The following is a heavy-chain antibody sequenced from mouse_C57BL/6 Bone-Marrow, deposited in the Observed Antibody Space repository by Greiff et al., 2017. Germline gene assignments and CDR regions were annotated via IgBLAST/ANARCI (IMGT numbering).Heavy chain of an antibody. V-gene: IGHV1-72*01. CDR3: ARLRGGLDYAMDY. Sequence: QVQLQQPGAELVKPGASVKLSCKASGYTFTSYWMHWVKQRPGRGLEWIGRIDPISGGTKSNEKFKSKATLTVDKPSSTAYMQLSSLTSEDSAVYFCARLRGGLDYAMDYWGQGTSVTVSS. D-gene: IGHD1-1*02. CDR2: IDPISGGT. J-gene: IGHJ4*01. CDR1: GYTFTSYW.